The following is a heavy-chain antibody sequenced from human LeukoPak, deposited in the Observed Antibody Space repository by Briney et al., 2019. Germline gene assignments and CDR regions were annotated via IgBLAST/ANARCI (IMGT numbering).Heavy chain of an antibody. CDR1: GGSFSGYY. J-gene: IGHJ4*02. CDR2: INHSGST. Sequence: PSETLSLTCAVYGGSFSGYYWSWIRQPPGKGLEWIGEINHSGSTNYNPSLKSRVTISVDTSKNQFSLKLSSVTAADTAVYYCARRIKYYYDSSGYYYVFDYWGQGTLVTVSS. V-gene: IGHV4-34*01. CDR3: ARRIKYYYDSSGYYYVFDY. D-gene: IGHD3-22*01.